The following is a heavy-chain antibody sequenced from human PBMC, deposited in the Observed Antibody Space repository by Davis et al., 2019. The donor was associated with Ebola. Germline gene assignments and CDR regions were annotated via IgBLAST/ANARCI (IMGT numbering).Heavy chain of an antibody. J-gene: IGHJ4*02. CDR3: ARQWLPYYFDY. D-gene: IGHD6-19*01. CDR1: GGSISSSSYY. V-gene: IGHV4-39*01. CDR2: IYYSGST. Sequence: SETLSLTCTVSGGSISSSSYYWGWIRQPPGKGLEWIGSIYYSGSTYYNPSLKSRVTISVDTSKNQFSLKLSSVTAADTAVYYCARQWLPYYFDYWGQGTLVTVSS.